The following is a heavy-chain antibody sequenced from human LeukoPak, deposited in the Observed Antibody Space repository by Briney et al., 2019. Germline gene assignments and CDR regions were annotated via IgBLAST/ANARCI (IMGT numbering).Heavy chain of an antibody. D-gene: IGHD2-2*01. V-gene: IGHV3-21*01. J-gene: IGHJ4*02. CDR2: ISSSGSYM. Sequence: GGSLRLSCVVSGFTFSSYTMNWVRQAPGRGLEWVSSISSSGSYMFYADSVKGRFTISRDNAKNSLYLQMNSLRAEDTAVYYCAREWGPVAMAHTLNWGQGTLVTVSS. CDR1: GFTFSSYT. CDR3: AREWGPVAMAHTLN.